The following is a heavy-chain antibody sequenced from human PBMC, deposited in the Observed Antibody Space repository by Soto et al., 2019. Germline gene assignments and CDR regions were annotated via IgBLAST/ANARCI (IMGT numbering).Heavy chain of an antibody. CDR3: ARDPFYCGGRYCYHYSFYMDV. CDR1: GYNFSSHD. CDR2: INAGNGNT. V-gene: IGHV1-3*01. J-gene: IGHJ6*03. D-gene: IGHD2-21*01. Sequence: QVHLVQAGAEVRKPGASVQDSCKASGYNFSSHDIHWVRQAPGQGLECMGWINAGNGNTRYSQKFQDRITITRDASARASYMALSSLRSEDTAIYYCARDPFYCGGRYCYHYSFYMDVWGKGTTVTVSS.